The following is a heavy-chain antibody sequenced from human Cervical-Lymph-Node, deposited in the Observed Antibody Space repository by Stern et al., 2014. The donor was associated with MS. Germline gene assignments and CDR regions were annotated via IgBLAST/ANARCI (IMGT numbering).Heavy chain of an antibody. CDR2: IQPSDGSP. D-gene: IGHD2-15*01. V-gene: IGHV1-46*01. J-gene: IGHJ4*02. CDR1: GYTFTGYY. Sequence: VQLVESGADVKKPGASVTVSCKASGYTFTGYYIHWVRQAPGQGLEWMGIIQPSDGSPTYAQNFQGRVTLSRDTSTSTVYMDLSSLRSEDTAIYYCARRFCSGSSCQFDYWGQGTLVTVSS. CDR3: ARRFCSGSSCQFDY.